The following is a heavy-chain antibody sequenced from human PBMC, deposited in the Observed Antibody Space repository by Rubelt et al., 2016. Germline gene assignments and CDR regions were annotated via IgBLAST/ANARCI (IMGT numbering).Heavy chain of an antibody. CDR3: ARDPDCGGDCYSDY. D-gene: IGHD2-21*02. CDR2: ISSSSSTI. V-gene: IGHV3-48*04. Sequence: KGLEWVSYISSSSSTIYYADSVKGRFTISRDNAKNSLYLQMNSLRAEDTAVYYCARDPDCGGDCYSDYWGQGTLVTVSS. J-gene: IGHJ4*02.